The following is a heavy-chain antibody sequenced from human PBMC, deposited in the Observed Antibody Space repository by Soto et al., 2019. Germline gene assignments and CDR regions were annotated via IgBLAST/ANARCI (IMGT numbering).Heavy chain of an antibody. CDR3: AKRRMAIPAFDF. CDR1: GFIFSNYV. Sequence: EVQLVDSGGGLVQPGGSLRLSCAASGFIFSNYVMSWVRQAPGKGLEWVSSISDSGGTSYYADSVKGRFTISRENSKNTLYLQMNRLRAEDTAIYYWAKRRMAIPAFDFWGQGTLVTVSS. CDR2: ISDSGGTS. V-gene: IGHV3-23*04. J-gene: IGHJ4*02. D-gene: IGHD2-2*02.